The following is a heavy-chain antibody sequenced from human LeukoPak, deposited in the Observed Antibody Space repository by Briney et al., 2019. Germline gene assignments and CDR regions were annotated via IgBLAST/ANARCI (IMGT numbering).Heavy chain of an antibody. V-gene: IGHV1-2*02. CDR1: GYTFIGYN. D-gene: IGHD3-9*01. CDR3: ARDHSHYDILTGYLMADAFDI. J-gene: IGHJ3*02. Sequence: ASVKVSCKASGYTFIGYNMYWVRQAPGQGLEWMGRINPNSGDTYYAQKFQGRVTMTRDTSINTAYMELSRLTSDDTAVYYCARDHSHYDILTGYLMADAFDIWGQGTMVTVSS. CDR2: INPNSGDT.